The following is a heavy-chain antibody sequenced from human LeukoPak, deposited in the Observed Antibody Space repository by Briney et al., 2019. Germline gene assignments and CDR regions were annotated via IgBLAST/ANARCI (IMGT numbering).Heavy chain of an antibody. J-gene: IGHJ4*02. Sequence: GASVKVSCRASGGTFSSYYMHWVRQAPGQGLEWMGWINPNSGGTNYAQKFQGRVTMTRDTSISTAYMELSRLRSDDTAVYYCASSNIVLMVYAIDYWGQGTLVTVSS. V-gene: IGHV1-2*02. CDR2: INPNSGGT. CDR1: GGTFSSYY. CDR3: ASSNIVLMVYAIDY. D-gene: IGHD2-8*01.